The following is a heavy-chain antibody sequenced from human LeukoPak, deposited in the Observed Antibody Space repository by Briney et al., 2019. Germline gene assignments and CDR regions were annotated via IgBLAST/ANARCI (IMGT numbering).Heavy chain of an antibody. Sequence: GGSLRLSCAASGFTFDDYGVSWVRQAPGKGLEWVSSINWNVGSTGYADSVKGRFTISRDNAKNSVYLQMNSLRAEDTALYHCAREISRAALDYWGQGTLVTVSS. CDR3: AREISRAALDY. CDR1: GFTFDDYG. D-gene: IGHD6-6*01. CDR2: INWNVGST. V-gene: IGHV3-20*01. J-gene: IGHJ4*02.